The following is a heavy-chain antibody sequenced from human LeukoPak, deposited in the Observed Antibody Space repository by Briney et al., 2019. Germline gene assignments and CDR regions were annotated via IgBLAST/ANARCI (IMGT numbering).Heavy chain of an antibody. CDR1: GYTFTSYG. J-gene: IGHJ4*02. D-gene: IGHD3-10*01. CDR3: AGIPDGPGSSRFDY. V-gene: IGHV1-18*04. CDR2: ISAYNGNT. Sequence: ASVKVSCKASGYTFTSYGISRVRQAPGQGLEWMGWISAYNGNTNYAQKLQGRVTMTTDTSTSTAYMELRSLRSDDTAVYYCAGIPDGPGSSRFDYWGQGTLVTVSS.